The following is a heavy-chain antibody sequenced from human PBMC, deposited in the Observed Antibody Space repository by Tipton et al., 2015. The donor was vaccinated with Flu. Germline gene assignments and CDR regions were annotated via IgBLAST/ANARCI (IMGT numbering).Heavy chain of an antibody. CDR3: ARDDSGFNDY. V-gene: IGHV4-59*01. CDR1: GGSISSYY. Sequence: TLSLTCTVSGGSISSYYWSWIRQPPGKGLEWIGYIYYSGSTNYNPSLKSRVTISVDTSKNQFSLKLSSVTAADTAVYYYARDDSGFNDYWGPGTLVTVSS. CDR2: IYYSGST. D-gene: IGHD3-22*01. J-gene: IGHJ4*02.